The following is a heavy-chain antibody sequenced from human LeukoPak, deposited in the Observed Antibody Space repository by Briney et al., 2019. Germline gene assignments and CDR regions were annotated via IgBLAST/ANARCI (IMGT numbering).Heavy chain of an antibody. V-gene: IGHV3-23*01. D-gene: IGHD3-22*01. Sequence: GGSLRLSCAASGFTFSSYAMSWVRQAPGKGLEWVSAISGSGGSTYYADSVKGRFTISRDNSKNTLYLQMNSLRAEDTAVYYCAKDRLVLQSSGYYPLDYWGQGPLVTVS. CDR1: GFTFSSYA. CDR3: AKDRLVLQSSGYYPLDY. CDR2: ISGSGGST. J-gene: IGHJ4*02.